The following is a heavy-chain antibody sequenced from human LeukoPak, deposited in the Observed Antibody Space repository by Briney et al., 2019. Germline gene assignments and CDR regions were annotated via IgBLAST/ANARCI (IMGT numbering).Heavy chain of an antibody. V-gene: IGHV3-30-3*01. Sequence: GRSLRLSCAASGFTFSSYAMHWVRQAPGKGLEWVAVISYDGSNKYYADSVKGRFTISRANSKNTLYLQMNSLRAEDTAVYYCARAGQMGPFGELFHPPDYWGQGTLITVSS. CDR2: ISYDGSNK. CDR1: GFTFSSYA. CDR3: ARAGQMGPFGELFHPPDY. D-gene: IGHD3-10*01. J-gene: IGHJ4*02.